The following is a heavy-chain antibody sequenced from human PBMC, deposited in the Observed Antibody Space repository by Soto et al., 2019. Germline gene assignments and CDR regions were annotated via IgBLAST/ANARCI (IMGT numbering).Heavy chain of an antibody. V-gene: IGHV4-59*08. CDR2: IYYSGSA. CDR1: GGSISGYY. J-gene: IGHJ4*02. Sequence: SETLSLSCTVSGGSISGYYWGWIRQPPGRGLEYIGYIYYSGSANYNPSLKSRVTMSVDTSKNQFSLKLNSVTAADTAVYYCARHHGSRSYPLDYWGPGTLVT. CDR3: ARHHGSRSYPLDY. D-gene: IGHD3-10*01.